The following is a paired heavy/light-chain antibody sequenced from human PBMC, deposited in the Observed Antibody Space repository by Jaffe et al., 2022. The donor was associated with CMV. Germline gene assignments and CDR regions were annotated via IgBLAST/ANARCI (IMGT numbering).Heavy chain of an antibody. Sequence: QVQLVQSGAEVKKPGSSVKVSCKASGGTFSSYAISWVRQAPGQGLEWMGGIIPIFGTANYAQKFQGRVTITADESTSTAYMELSSLRSEDTAVYYCARARVVNSSGYSPRYYYGMDVWGQGTTVTVSS. CDR3: ARARVVNSSGYSPRYYYGMDV. J-gene: IGHJ6*02. CDR1: GGTFSSYA. D-gene: IGHD3-22*01. CDR2: IIPIFGTA. V-gene: IGHV1-69*01.
Light chain of an antibody. J-gene: IGKJ1*01. Sequence: DIVMTQSPLSLPVTPGEPASISCRSSQSLLHSNGYNYLDWYLQKPGKSPQLLIYLGSNRASGVPDRFSGSGSGTDFTLKISRVEAEDVGVYYCMQALQTPTFGQGTKVEIK. CDR2: LGS. CDR3: MQALQTPT. CDR1: QSLLHSNGYNY. V-gene: IGKV2-28*01.